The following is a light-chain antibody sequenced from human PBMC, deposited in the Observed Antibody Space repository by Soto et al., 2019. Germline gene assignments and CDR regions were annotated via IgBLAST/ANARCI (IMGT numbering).Light chain of an antibody. CDR2: GNI. Sequence: QSVLTQPPSASGTAGPRVSLSCSGGDSNIGSNPVNWYQQLPGTAPKLLSYGNIVRPSGVTDRFSGSKSGTSASLAISGLQSEDEAEYYCAVWDDGLNGPLDVVGSGTKLTVL. CDR1: DSNIGSNP. V-gene: IGLV1-44*01. J-gene: IGLJ1*01. CDR3: AVWDDGLNGPLDV.